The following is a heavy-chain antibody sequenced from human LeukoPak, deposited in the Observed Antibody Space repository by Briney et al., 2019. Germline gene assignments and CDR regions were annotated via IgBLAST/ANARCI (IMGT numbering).Heavy chain of an antibody. Sequence: QPGRSLRLSCTASGFTFGDYALSWFRQAPGKGLEWVSAISDSGGSTYYADSVKGRFTISRDNSKNTLYLQMNSLRAEDTAVYYCAKGEKTRPFGGVIDYWGQGTLVTVSS. CDR2: ISDSGGST. CDR3: AKGEKTRPFGGVIDY. D-gene: IGHD3-16*02. J-gene: IGHJ4*02. V-gene: IGHV3-23*01. CDR1: GFTFGDYA.